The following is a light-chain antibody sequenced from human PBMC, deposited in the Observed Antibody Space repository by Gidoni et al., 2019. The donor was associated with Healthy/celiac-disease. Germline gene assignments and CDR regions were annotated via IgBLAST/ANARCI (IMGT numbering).Light chain of an antibody. V-gene: IGLV2-14*01. CDR1: SSDVGGYNY. Sequence: LTQPASVSGSPGQSITISCTGTSSDVGGYNYVSWYQQHPGKAPKLMIYEVSNRPSGVSNRFSGSKSGNTASLTISGLQAEDEADYYCSSYTSSSTRVFGGGTKLTVL. CDR2: EVS. CDR3: SSYTSSSTRV. J-gene: IGLJ3*02.